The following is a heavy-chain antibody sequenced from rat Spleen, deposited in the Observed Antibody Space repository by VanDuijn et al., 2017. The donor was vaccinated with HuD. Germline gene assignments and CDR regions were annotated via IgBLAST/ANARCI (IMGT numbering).Heavy chain of an antibody. Sequence: EVQLVESGGGLVQPGRSMKLSCAASGFTFGDYFMAWVRQAPKKGLEWVATISYDGSSTYYRASVKGRFTISRDNAKSTLYLQMDSLRSEDTATYYCARWDSGFDYWGQGVMVTVSS. CDR2: ISYDGSST. CDR1: GFTFGDYF. CDR3: ARWDSGFDY. J-gene: IGHJ2*01. V-gene: IGHV5-7*01. D-gene: IGHD4-3*01.